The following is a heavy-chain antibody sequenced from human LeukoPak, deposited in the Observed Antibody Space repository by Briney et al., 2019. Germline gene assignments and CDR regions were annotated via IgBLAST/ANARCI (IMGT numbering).Heavy chain of an antibody. Sequence: GVSLRLSCAASGFTFRNAWMNWVRQAPGKGLEWVGRIKSKTDGGTTDYSAPVKGRFTISRDDSKNTLYLQMNSLKTEDTAVYYFTTGPTQYYYDSSGYTQDYWGQGTLVTVSS. CDR2: IKSKTDGGTT. CDR1: GFTFRNAW. V-gene: IGHV3-15*07. CDR3: TTGPTQYYYDSSGYTQDY. D-gene: IGHD3-22*01. J-gene: IGHJ4*02.